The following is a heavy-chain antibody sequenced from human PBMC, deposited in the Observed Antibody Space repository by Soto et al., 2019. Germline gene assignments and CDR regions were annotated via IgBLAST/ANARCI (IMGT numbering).Heavy chain of an antibody. CDR1: GGSISSSNW. V-gene: IGHV4-4*02. CDR2: IYHSGRT. CDR3: ARGSCSGGSCYFWPV. Sequence: QVQLQESGPGLVKPSGTLSLTCAVSGGSISSSNWWSWVRQPPGKGLEWIGEIYHSGRTNYNRTLKSRVTISVDKSKNQFSLKLSSVTAADTAVYYCARGSCSGGSCYFWPVWGQGTLVTVSS. D-gene: IGHD2-15*01. J-gene: IGHJ4*02.